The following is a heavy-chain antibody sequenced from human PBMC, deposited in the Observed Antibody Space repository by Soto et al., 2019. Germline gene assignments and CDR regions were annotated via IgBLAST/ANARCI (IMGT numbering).Heavy chain of an antibody. CDR2: TSAYNGNT. CDR1: GYTFTSYG. CDR3: ARDSIPHCSGGSCYSDY. J-gene: IGHJ4*02. V-gene: IGHV1-18*01. Sequence: QVQLVQSGAEVKKPGASVKVSCKASGYTFTSYGISWVRQAPGQGLEWMGWTSAYNGNTNYAQKLQGRVTMTTDTSTSTAYMELRSLRSDDTAVYYCARDSIPHCSGGSCYSDYWGQGTLVTVSS. D-gene: IGHD2-15*01.